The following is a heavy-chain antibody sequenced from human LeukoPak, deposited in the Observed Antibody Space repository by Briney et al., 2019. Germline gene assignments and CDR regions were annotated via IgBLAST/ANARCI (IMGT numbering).Heavy chain of an antibody. CDR3: ATGPIDMIVDYLHY. D-gene: IGHD3-16*01. J-gene: IGHJ4*02. Sequence: GASGKVSCKISGYTLTDLSMHWVRQAPGKGLEWMGRFDPEDGEKIYAQRFQGRVTMTEDTSTDTAYMKLSSLRSEDTAVYYCATGPIDMIVDYLHYWGQGTLVTVSS. V-gene: IGHV1-24*01. CDR1: GYTLTDLS. CDR2: FDPEDGEK.